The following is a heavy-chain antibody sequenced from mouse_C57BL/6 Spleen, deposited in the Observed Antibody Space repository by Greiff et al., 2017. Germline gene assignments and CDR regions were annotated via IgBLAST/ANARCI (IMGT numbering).Heavy chain of an antibody. D-gene: IGHD4-1*01. Sequence: SGYSFTGYYMNWVKQSPEKSLEWIGEINPSTGGTTYNQKFKAKATLTVDKSSSTAYMQLKSLTSEDSAVYYCARNWEGDYWGQGTTLTVSS. V-gene: IGHV1-42*01. CDR3: ARNWEGDY. CDR2: INPSTGGT. CDR1: GYSFTGYY. J-gene: IGHJ2*01.